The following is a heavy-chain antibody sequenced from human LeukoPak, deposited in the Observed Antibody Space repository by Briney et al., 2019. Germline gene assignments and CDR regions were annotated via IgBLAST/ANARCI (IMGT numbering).Heavy chain of an antibody. Sequence: SVKVSCKASGGTFSSYAISWVRQAPGQGLEWVGGIIPIFGTANYAQKFQGRVTITADESTSTAYMELSSLRSEDTAVYYCARDGNRGGAPTVYSSSLWGQGTLVTVSS. J-gene: IGHJ4*02. CDR3: ARDGNRGGAPTVYSSSL. V-gene: IGHV1-69*13. D-gene: IGHD6-13*01. CDR1: GGTFSSYA. CDR2: IIPIFGTA.